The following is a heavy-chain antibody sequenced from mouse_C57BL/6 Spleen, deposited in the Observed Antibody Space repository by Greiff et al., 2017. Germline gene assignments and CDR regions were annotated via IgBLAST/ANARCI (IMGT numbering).Heavy chain of an antibody. CDR1: GYTFTSYW. J-gene: IGHJ2*01. D-gene: IGHD3-2*02. CDR3: AREASSGYFPDY. V-gene: IGHV1-61*01. CDR2: IYPSDSET. Sequence: QVQLQQPGAELVRPGSSVKLSCKASGYTFTSYWMDWVKQRPGQGLEWIGNIYPSDSETHYNQKFKDKATLTVDKSSSTAYMQLSSLTSEDSAVYCCAREASSGYFPDYWGQGTTLTVSS.